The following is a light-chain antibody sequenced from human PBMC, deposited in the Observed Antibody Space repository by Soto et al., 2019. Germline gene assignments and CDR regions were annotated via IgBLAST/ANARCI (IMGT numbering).Light chain of an antibody. Sequence: EIVLTQSPATLSSFPGDRVTLSCRASQSISNNHLAWYQQKPGQAPRLLIYDSYNRATGIPPRFSGSGSGTDFTLTISSLEPEDSAVYYCQQRHMWPITFGQGTRLEIK. J-gene: IGKJ5*01. CDR2: DSY. CDR3: QQRHMWPIT. V-gene: IGKV3-11*01. CDR1: QSISNN.